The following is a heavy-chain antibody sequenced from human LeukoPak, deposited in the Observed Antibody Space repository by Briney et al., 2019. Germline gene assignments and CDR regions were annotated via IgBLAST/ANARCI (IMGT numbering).Heavy chain of an antibody. D-gene: IGHD5-24*01. CDR1: GFTFSSYG. J-gene: IGHJ4*02. Sequence: GGSLRLSCAASGFTFSSYGMHWVRQAPGKGLEWVAVIPYDGSNKYYADSVKGRFTISRDNSKNTLYLQMNSLRAEDTAVYYCTILGDGYNFWGQGTLVTVSS. CDR3: TILGDGYNF. V-gene: IGHV3-30*03. CDR2: IPYDGSNK.